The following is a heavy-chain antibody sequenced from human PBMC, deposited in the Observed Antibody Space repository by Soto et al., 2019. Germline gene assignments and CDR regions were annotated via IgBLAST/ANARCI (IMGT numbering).Heavy chain of an antibody. CDR1: GFTFSSYA. J-gene: IGHJ6*02. CDR2: ISGSGGST. CDR3: ANERCPVDTAMFTLDV. V-gene: IGHV3-23*01. Sequence: GGSLRLSCAASGFTFSSYAMSWVRQAPGKGLEWVSAISGSGGSTYYADSVKGRLTSSRDNSKNTLYLQMNSLRAEDTAVDYCANERCPVDTAMFTLDVWGQGTTVTVSS. D-gene: IGHD5-18*01.